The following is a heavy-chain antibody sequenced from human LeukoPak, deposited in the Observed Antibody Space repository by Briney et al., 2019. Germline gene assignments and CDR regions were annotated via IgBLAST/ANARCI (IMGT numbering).Heavy chain of an antibody. Sequence: GGSLRLSCAASGFTFDDYGMNWVRQAPGKGLEWVSGINWNGGSTGYADSVKGRFTISRDNAKNSLYLQINSLRAEDTALYYCARLYSSATFDYWGQGTLVTVSS. CDR2: INWNGGST. CDR1: GFTFDDYG. J-gene: IGHJ4*02. D-gene: IGHD6-25*01. V-gene: IGHV3-20*04. CDR3: ARLYSSATFDY.